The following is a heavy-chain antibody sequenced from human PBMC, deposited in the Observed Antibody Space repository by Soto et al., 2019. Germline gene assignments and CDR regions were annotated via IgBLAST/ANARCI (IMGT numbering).Heavy chain of an antibody. V-gene: IGHV1-2*04. J-gene: IGHJ6*02. CDR2: IDPNSGGT. Sequence: ASVKVSCKASGYTFTGYYMHWVRQAPGQGLEWMGWIDPNSGGTNYAQKFQGWVTMTRDTSISTAYMELSRLRSDDTAVYYCARGAGHSSSPDYYYYGMDVWGQGTTVTVSS. D-gene: IGHD6-6*01. CDR1: GYTFTGYY. CDR3: ARGAGHSSSPDYYYYGMDV.